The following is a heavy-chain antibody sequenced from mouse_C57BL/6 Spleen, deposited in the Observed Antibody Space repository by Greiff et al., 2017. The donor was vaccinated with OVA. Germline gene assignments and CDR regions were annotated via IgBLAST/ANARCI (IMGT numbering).Heavy chain of an antibody. CDR1: GFNIKADY. D-gene: IGHD1-1*01. CDR3: TTEGRTMDY. V-gene: IGHV14-4*01. J-gene: IGHJ4*01. CDR2: IDPENGDT. Sequence: EVKLVESGAELVRPGASVKLSCTASGFNIKADYMHWVTQRPEQGLEWIGWIDPENGDTEYASKFQGKATITADTYSNTAYLQLSSLTSEDTAVYYCTTEGRTMDYWGQGTSVTVSS.